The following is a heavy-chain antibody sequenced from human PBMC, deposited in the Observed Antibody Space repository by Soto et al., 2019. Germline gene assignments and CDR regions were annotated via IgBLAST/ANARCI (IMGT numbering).Heavy chain of an antibody. CDR3: ARDQYYYDSSGYFDY. D-gene: IGHD3-22*01. CDR1: GFTFSSYS. CDR2: ISSSSSYI. J-gene: IGHJ4*02. V-gene: IGHV3-21*01. Sequence: KPGGSLRLSCAASGFTFSSYSMNWVRQAPGKGLEWVSSISSSSSYIYYADSVKGRFTISRDNAKNSLYLQMNSPRAEDTAVYYCARDQYYYDSSGYFDYWGQGTLVTVSS.